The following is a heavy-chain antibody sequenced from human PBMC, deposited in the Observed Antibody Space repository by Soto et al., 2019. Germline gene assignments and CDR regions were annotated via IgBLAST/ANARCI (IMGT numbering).Heavy chain of an antibody. CDR1: GGSISSGDYY. CDR2: IYYSGST. J-gene: IGHJ6*02. CDR3: AREGSYGSGSYYGMYV. D-gene: IGHD3-10*01. Sequence: SETLSLTCTVSGGSISSGDYYWSWIRQPPGKGLEWIGYIYYSGSTYYNPSLKSRVTISVDTSKNQFSLKLSSVTAADTAVYYCAREGSYGSGSYYGMYVWGQGTTVTVSS. V-gene: IGHV4-30-4*01.